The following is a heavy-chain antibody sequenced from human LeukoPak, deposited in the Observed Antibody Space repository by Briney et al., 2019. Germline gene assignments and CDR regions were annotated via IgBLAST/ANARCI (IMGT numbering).Heavy chain of an antibody. J-gene: IGHJ6*04. CDR2: IYHTGAT. CDR3: ARWYGSGRYHTNYYYYGMDV. CDR1: GGSIGNVKW. Sequence: SGTLSLTCAVSGGSIGNVKWWSWVRQPPGEGLELFGEIYHTGATNYNPSLRSRVAISVDQSKNHYCLQVRSVTAADTAVYYCARWYGSGRYHTNYYYYGMDVWRKGTTVSVSS. D-gene: IGHD3-10*01. V-gene: IGHV4-4*02.